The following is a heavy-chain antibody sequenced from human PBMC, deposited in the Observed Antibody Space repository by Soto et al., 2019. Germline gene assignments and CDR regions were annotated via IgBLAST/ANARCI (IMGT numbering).Heavy chain of an antibody. CDR3: ARDADILTGSDAFDI. J-gene: IGHJ3*02. CDR2: ISSSSSYT. CDR1: GFTFSDYY. V-gene: IGHV3-11*05. D-gene: IGHD3-9*01. Sequence: QVQLVESGGGLVKPGGSLRLSCAASGFTFSDYYMSWIRQAPGKGLEWVSYISSSSSYTNYADTVKGRFTIPRDNAKNPRYLHMNSLRAEDTAVYYCARDADILTGSDAFDIWGQGTMVTVS.